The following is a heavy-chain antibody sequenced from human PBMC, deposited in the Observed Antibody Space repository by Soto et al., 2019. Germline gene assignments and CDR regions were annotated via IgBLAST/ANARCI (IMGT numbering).Heavy chain of an antibody. CDR3: ARDILTGYYQPKNYYYGMDV. V-gene: IGHV3-48*02. CDR1: GFTFSSYS. CDR2: ISSSSSTI. Sequence: GGSLRLSCAASGFTFSSYSMNWVRQAPGKGLEWVSYISSSSSTIYYADSVKGRFTISRDNAKNSLYLQMNSLRDEDTAVYYCARDILTGYYQPKNYYYGMDVWGQGTTVTISS. D-gene: IGHD3-9*01. J-gene: IGHJ6*02.